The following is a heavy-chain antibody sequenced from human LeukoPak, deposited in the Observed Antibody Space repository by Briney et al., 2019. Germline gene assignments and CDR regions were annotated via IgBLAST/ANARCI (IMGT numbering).Heavy chain of an antibody. D-gene: IGHD4-17*01. CDR3: TTDRGDYGDYLRL. V-gene: IGHV3-30*02. J-gene: IGHJ4*02. CDR1: GFTFSSYG. Sequence: PGGSLRLSCAASGFTFSSYGMHWVRQAPGKGLEWVAFIRYDGNNKYYADSVKGRFTISRDNSKNTLYLQMNSLRAEDTAVYYCTTDRGDYGDYLRLWGQGTLVTVSS. CDR2: IRYDGNNK.